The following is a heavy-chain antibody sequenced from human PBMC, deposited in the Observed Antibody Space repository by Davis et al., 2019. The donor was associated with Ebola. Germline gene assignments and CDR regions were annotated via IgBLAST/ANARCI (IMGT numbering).Heavy chain of an antibody. CDR3: ASGDGRGSSYDMDV. D-gene: IGHD5-12*01. Sequence: GGSLRLSCAASGFTFSSYGMHWVRQAPGKGLEWVTFIRYDGSNKYYAASVKGRFTISRDNAKNSLFLQMNSLRAEDTALYYCASGDGRGSSYDMDVWGQGTTVTVSS. J-gene: IGHJ6*02. CDR1: GFTFSSYG. V-gene: IGHV3-30*02. CDR2: IRYDGSNK.